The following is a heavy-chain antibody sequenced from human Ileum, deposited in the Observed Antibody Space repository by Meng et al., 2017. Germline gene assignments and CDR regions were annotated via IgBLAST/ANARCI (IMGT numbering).Heavy chain of an antibody. CDR3: AGKDWGEGLDF. CDR2: TNYRSRWYN. V-gene: IGHV6-1*01. Sequence: HVQLQQSGPGLVKPSQTLPLPCAISGDSVSSDTGAWNWIRQSPSRGLEWLGRTNYRSRWYNNYAVSVKSRITINPDTSKNQFSLQLNSVTPDDMAVYYCAGKDWGEGLDFWDQGTLVTVSS. J-gene: IGHJ4*02. CDR1: GDSVSSDTGA. D-gene: IGHD7-27*01.